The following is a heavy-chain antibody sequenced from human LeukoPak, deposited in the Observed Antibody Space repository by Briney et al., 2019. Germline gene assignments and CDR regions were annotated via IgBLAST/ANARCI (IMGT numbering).Heavy chain of an antibody. J-gene: IGHJ3*02. CDR3: ARDVLVTTVPQGAFDI. D-gene: IGHD4-17*01. V-gene: IGHV3-53*01. CDR2: IYSGGST. CDR1: GFTVSSNY. Sequence: PGGSLRLSCAASGFTVSSNYMSWVRQAPGKGLEWVSVIYSGGSTYYADSVKGRFTISRDNSKNTLYLQMNSLRAEDTAVYYCARDVLVTTVPQGAFDIWGQGTMVTVSS.